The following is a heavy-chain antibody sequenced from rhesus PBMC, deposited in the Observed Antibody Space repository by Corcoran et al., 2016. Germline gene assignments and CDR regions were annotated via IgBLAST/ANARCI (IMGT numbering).Heavy chain of an antibody. CDR3: ARDHCSGIYCYTWYFDI. V-gene: IGHV4S12*01. CDR2: IYSNSEST. CDR1: GGTISSGYYS. J-gene: IGHJ2*01. Sequence: QVQLQESGPGVVKPSETLSLTCAVSGGTISSGYYSWSWIRQPPGTGLGWLGGIYSNSESTNYTPSLKSRVTISKDTSKNQFSLKLSSVTATDTAVYYCARDHCSGIYCYTWYFDIWGPGTPITISS. D-gene: IGHD2-27*01.